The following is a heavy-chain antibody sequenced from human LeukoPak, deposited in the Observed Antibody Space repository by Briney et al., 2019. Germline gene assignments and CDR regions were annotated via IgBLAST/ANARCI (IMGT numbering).Heavy chain of an antibody. J-gene: IGHJ4*02. Sequence: SETLSLTCAVYGGSFSGYYWSWIRQPPGKGLEWIGEINHSGSTNYNPSLKSRVTISVDTSKNQFSLKLSSVTAADTAVYYCARGPLCGGDCYIFDWWGQGTLVTVSS. V-gene: IGHV4-34*01. CDR2: INHSGST. CDR1: GGSFSGYY. D-gene: IGHD2-21*02. CDR3: ARGPLCGGDCYIFDW.